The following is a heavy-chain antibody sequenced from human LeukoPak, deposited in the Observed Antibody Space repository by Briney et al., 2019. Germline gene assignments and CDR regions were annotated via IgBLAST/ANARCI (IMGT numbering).Heavy chain of an antibody. Sequence: PGGSLRVSCTASGFDFSNSFMTWVRPAPGKGLEWISYISSRSTTIYYADSVKGRFTISRDNVKNTVYLQMNNLRVDDTAVFYCGKGSLAVPATPLDFWGQGTLVTVSS. CDR3: GKGSLAVPATPLDF. D-gene: IGHD2-15*01. J-gene: IGHJ4*02. CDR1: GFDFSNSF. V-gene: IGHV3-48*04. CDR2: ISSRSTTI.